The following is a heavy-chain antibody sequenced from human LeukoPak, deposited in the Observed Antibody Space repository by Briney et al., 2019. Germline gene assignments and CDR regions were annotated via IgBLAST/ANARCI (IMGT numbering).Heavy chain of an antibody. Sequence: SETLSLTCTVSGGSISSSSYYWGWIRQPPGKGLEWIGSIYYSGSTYYNPSLKSRVTISVDTSKNQFSLKLSSVTAADTAVCYCARHKGGAVAMMDYWGQGTLVTVSS. CDR3: ARHKGGAVAMMDY. CDR1: GGSISSSSYY. J-gene: IGHJ4*02. D-gene: IGHD6-19*01. V-gene: IGHV4-39*01. CDR2: IYYSGST.